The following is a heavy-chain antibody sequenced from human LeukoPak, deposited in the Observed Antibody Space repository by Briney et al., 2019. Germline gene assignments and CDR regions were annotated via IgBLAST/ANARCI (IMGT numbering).Heavy chain of an antibody. J-gene: IGHJ3*02. CDR2: INSNSGGA. CDR1: GYTFTANC. V-gene: IGHV1-2*02. D-gene: IGHD3-16*01. Sequence: ASLKVSCKASGYTFTANCMHWVRQAPGQGLEYMGWINSNSGGANYAQKFHGRVTMTRHTSISTVYMELSGLTSDDTAVYYCARDLGGNALDIWGQETVVTVSS. CDR3: ARDLGGNALDI.